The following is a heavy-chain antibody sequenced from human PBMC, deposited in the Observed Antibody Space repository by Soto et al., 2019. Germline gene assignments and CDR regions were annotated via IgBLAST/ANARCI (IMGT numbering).Heavy chain of an antibody. Sequence: GWSLRLSCAASGFNFSYHYMSWIRQAPGKGLEWLSYINSNSRNTDYTDSVKGRFIISRDNAKNSLYLQMNSLRADDTAVYYCARVVVGATVFDNWGQGTLVTVSS. D-gene: IGHD1-26*01. CDR2: INSNSRNT. J-gene: IGHJ4*02. CDR3: ARVVVGATVFDN. V-gene: IGHV3-11*06. CDR1: GFNFSYHY.